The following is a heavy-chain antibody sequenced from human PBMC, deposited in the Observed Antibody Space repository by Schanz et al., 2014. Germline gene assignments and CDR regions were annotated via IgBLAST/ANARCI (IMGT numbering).Heavy chain of an antibody. Sequence: HLVESGGGLIQPGGSLRLSCAASGFTVSDNYMTWVRQAPGKGLEWVSAISGSGGDTYYADSVKGRFTISRDNSKNTLYLQMNSLRAEDTAVYYCAKGQLLSYYFDYWGQGTLVTVSS. CDR2: ISGSGGDT. J-gene: IGHJ4*02. V-gene: IGHV3-23*04. CDR3: AKGQLLSYYFDY. D-gene: IGHD2-21*01. CDR1: GFTVSDNY.